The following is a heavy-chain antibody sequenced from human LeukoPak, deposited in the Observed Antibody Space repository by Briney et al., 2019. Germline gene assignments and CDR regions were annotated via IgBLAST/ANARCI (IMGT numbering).Heavy chain of an antibody. CDR3: ASSYYDSSGYFLMDDY. CDR2: IYSSGTS. D-gene: IGHD3-22*01. CDR1: GGSISNYF. V-gene: IGHV4-59*01. Sequence: SETLSLTCTVSGGSISNYFWSWIRQPPGKGLEWIGYIYSSGTSNYNPSLKSRVTMSVDTSKNQFSLKLSSVTAADTAVYYCASSYYDSSGYFLMDDYWGQGTLVTVSS. J-gene: IGHJ4*02.